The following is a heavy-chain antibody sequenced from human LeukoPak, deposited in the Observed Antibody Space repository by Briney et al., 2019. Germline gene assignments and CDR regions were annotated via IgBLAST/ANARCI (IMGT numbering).Heavy chain of an antibody. Sequence: PSETLSLTCAVYGGSFIGYYWSWIRQPPGRGLEWIGEINHSGSTNYNPSLKSRVTISVDTSKNQFSLKLSSVTAADTAVYYCARGGMAGWFGDRWGFRIDPWGQGTLVTVSS. D-gene: IGHD3-10*01. V-gene: IGHV4-34*01. J-gene: IGHJ5*02. CDR1: GGSFIGYY. CDR2: INHSGST. CDR3: ARGGMAGWFGDRWGFRIDP.